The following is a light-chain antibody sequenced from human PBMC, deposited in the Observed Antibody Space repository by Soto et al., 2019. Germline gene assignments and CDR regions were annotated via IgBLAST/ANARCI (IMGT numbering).Light chain of an antibody. CDR3: QQYDSSPYT. Sequence: EIGLTQSPGTLSLSPGERATLSCRASQSVSSTYLAWYQQKPGQAPRLLIYGASSRATGIPDRFSGSGSGTEFTLTISRLEPEDIAVYYCQQYDSSPYTFGQGTKLEIK. J-gene: IGKJ2*01. V-gene: IGKV3-20*01. CDR1: QSVSSTY. CDR2: GAS.